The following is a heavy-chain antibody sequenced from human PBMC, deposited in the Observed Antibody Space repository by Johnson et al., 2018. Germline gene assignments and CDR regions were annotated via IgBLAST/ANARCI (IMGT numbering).Heavy chain of an antibody. CDR1: GFTFTSSA. J-gene: IGHJ3*02. Sequence: QLVQSGPEVKKPGTSVEVSCKASGFTFTSSAVQWVRQARGQRLEWIGWIVVGSGNTNYVKKFQERVTMTRDMSPSTAYMELSSLRSEDTAVYYCAALSDGGWLGAFDIWGQGTMVTVSS. V-gene: IGHV1-58*01. CDR3: AALSDGGWLGAFDI. CDR2: IVVGSGNT. D-gene: IGHD3-22*01.